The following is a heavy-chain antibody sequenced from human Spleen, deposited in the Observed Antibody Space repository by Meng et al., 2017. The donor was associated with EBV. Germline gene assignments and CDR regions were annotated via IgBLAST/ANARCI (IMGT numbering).Heavy chain of an antibody. D-gene: IGHD3-16*01. CDR1: GGSISGSSYY. CDR3: ARDLGHYDYVY. J-gene: IGHJ4*02. Sequence: QPPLQELGPGLVKPSETLSLTCTVSGGSISGSSYYWGWFRQPPGKGLEWIGNIYYSGNTYYNPSLKSRVTMSVDTPKNQFSLKLSSVTAADTAVYYCARDLGHYDYVYWGQGTLVTVSS. V-gene: IGHV4-39*07. CDR2: IYYSGNT.